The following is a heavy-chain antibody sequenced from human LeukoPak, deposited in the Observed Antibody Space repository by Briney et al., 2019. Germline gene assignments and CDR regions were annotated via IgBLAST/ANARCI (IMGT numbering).Heavy chain of an antibody. CDR1: GFTFSSYS. D-gene: IGHD1-26*01. Sequence: GGSLRLSCAASGFTFSSYSMNWVRQAPGKGLEWVSYTTSDSSAIYYVDSVKGRFTISRDNAKNSLYLQMNGLRAEDTAVYYCARAGGSYCYFDYWGQGTLVTVSS. J-gene: IGHJ4*02. CDR3: ARAGGSYCYFDY. CDR2: TTSDSSAI. V-gene: IGHV3-48*04.